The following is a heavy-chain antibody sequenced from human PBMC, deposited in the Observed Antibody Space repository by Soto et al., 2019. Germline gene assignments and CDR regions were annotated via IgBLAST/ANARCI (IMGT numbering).Heavy chain of an antibody. CDR1: GGTFSSYT. V-gene: IGHV1-69*02. D-gene: IGHD3-10*01. CDR2: IIPILGIA. Sequence: SVKVSCKASGGTFSSYTISWVQQAPGQGLEWMGRIIPILGIANYAQKFQGRVTITADKSTSTAYMELSSLRSEDTAVYYCARIITMVRGAPYYGMDVWGQGTTVTVSS. CDR3: ARIITMVRGAPYYGMDV. J-gene: IGHJ6*02.